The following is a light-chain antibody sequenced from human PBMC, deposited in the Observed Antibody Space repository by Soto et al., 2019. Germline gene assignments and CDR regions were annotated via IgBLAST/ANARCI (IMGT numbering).Light chain of an antibody. CDR3: KQYDSFPWT. V-gene: IGKV1-5*01. J-gene: IGKJ1*01. CDR2: DAS. CDR1: QDISKW. Sequence: EIQMTQSPSTLSTSVGDRVAITCRASQDISKWLAWYQQKPGKPPKLLIYDASGLDSGVPSRFSGSGYGTEFTLTISGLQPEDFATFYCKQYDSFPWTFGPGTKVDIK.